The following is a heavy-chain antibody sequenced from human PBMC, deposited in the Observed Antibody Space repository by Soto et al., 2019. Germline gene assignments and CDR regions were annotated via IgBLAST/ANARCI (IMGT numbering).Heavy chain of an antibody. CDR1: GYTFTSYD. CDR3: ARERSAAGTGWFDL. V-gene: IGHV1-8*01. J-gene: IGHJ5*02. CDR2: MNPNSGNT. D-gene: IGHD6-13*01. Sequence: QVQLVQSGAEVKKPGASVKVSCKASGYTFTSYDINWVRQATGQGLEWMGWMNPNSGNTGYAQKFQGRVTMTRNTSISTAYMELSSLRSEDTAVYFCARERSAAGTGWFDLWGQGTLVTVSS.